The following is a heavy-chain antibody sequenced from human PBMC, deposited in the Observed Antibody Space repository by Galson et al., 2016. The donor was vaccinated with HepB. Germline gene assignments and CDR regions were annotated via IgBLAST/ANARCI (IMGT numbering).Heavy chain of an antibody. Sequence: SVKVSCKASGGTFSRFAISWVRQAPGQGLEWMGGMIPMLATAHYAQRFKGRVTVSADESTSTAYIELSSLRSDDTAVYYCARSFWGKYETGYYHYALDVWGQGTTVTVSS. CDR2: MIPMLATA. J-gene: IGHJ6*02. V-gene: IGHV1-69*13. CDR1: GGTFSRFA. D-gene: IGHD3-16*01. CDR3: ARSFWGKYETGYYHYALDV.